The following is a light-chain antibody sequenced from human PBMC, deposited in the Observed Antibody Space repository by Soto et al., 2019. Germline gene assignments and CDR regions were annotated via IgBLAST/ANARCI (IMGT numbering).Light chain of an antibody. V-gene: IGKV3D-15*01. CDR3: QQYDNWPLT. J-gene: IGKJ4*01. Sequence: EIVMTQSPATLSVSTGEGATLSCWASQTVSSNYLAWYQQRPGQAPRLIIYGASSRATGIPDRFSGSGSGTEFTLTISSLQTEDFAVYYCQQYDNWPLTFGGGTKVDIK. CDR1: QTVSSN. CDR2: GAS.